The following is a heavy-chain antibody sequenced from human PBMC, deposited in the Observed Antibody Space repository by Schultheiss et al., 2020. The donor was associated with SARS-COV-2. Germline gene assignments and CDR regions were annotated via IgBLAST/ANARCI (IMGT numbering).Heavy chain of an antibody. D-gene: IGHD4-11*01. Sequence: GGSLRLSCSASGFTFSSYAMHWVRQAPGKGLEYVSAISSNGGSTYYADSVKGRFTISRDNSKNTLYLQMNSLRAEDTAVYYCARDTPTGSNYVGNFWGQGTLVTVSS. V-gene: IGHV3-64*04. CDR2: ISSNGGST. CDR3: ARDTPTGSNYVGNF. CDR1: GFTFSSYA. J-gene: IGHJ4*02.